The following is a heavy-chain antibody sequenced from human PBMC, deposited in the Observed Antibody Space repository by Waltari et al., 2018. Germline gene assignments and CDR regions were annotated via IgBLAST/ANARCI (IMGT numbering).Heavy chain of an antibody. J-gene: IGHJ4*02. CDR2: IYYSGST. CDR3: ARRDNLGDYFDY. CDR1: GGSISSSSYY. D-gene: IGHD3-16*01. V-gene: IGHV4-39*01. Sequence: QLQLQESGPGLVTPSETLSLTCTVSGGSISSSSYYWGWIRQPPGKGLEWIGGIYYSGSTYYNPSLKSRVTISVDTSKNQFSLKLSSVTAADTAVYYCARRDNLGDYFDYWGQGTLVTVSS.